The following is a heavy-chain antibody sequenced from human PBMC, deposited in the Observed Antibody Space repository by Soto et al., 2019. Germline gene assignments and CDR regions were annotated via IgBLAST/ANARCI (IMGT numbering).Heavy chain of an antibody. J-gene: IGHJ4*02. CDR2: ISNRGSS. V-gene: IGHV4-31*03. CDR1: CGSIISGGFF. D-gene: IGHD2-8*01. CDR3: ARYTNGWSQGY. Sequence: SETLSLTCTFSCGSIISGGFFWTWIRQHSARGLEWIGYISNRGSSYYSPSLKSRVTISVDTSKNQFSLKLSSVTAADTAVYFCARYTNGWSQGYWGQGTPVTVSS.